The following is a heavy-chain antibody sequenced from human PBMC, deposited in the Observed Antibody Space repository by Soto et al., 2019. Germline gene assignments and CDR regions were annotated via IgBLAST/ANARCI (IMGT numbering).Heavy chain of an antibody. Sequence: SETLSLTCTVSGDSISRYYWSWIRQPPGKGLEWIGCISYSGNTNYNPSLKSRVTISLDTSKNQFSLKLSSVTAADTAVYYCARLRTRDFGLSWFAPWGQGTLVTVSS. CDR2: ISYSGNT. CDR3: ARLRTRDFGLSWFAP. J-gene: IGHJ5*02. CDR1: GDSISRYY. D-gene: IGHD3-3*01. V-gene: IGHV4-59*08.